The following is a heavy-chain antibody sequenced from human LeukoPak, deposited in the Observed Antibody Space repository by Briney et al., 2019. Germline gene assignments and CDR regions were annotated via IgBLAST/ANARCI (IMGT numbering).Heavy chain of an antibody. CDR3: ATSKWELPSPYDY. D-gene: IGHD1-26*01. CDR1: GFSVSSYW. V-gene: IGHV3-74*01. CDR2: IKNDGSSP. J-gene: IGHJ4*02. Sequence: GGSLRLSCEVSGFSVSSYWMHWVRQAPGKGLVWVSRIKNDGSSPTYADSVRGRFTISRDNAKKTLYLQMDSLRDEDTAVYYCATSKWELPSPYDYWGQGTLVTVSS.